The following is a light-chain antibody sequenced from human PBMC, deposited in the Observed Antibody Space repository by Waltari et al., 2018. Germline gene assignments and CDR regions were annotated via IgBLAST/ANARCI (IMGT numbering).Light chain of an antibody. J-gene: IGKJ1*01. CDR2: AAS. CDR1: QSISSY. V-gene: IGKV1-39*01. CDR3: QQSYCTLWT. Sequence: DIQMTQSPSPLSASVGDRVTITCRASQSISSYLNGYQQKTGKATKLLIYAASSLQRGVPSRFSGSGSVTDFTLTISSLQPEDFATYYCQQSYCTLWTFGQGTKVEIK.